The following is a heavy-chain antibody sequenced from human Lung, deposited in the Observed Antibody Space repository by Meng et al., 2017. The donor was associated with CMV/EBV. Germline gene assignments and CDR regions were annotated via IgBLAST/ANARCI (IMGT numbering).Heavy chain of an antibody. Sequence: GESXKISXAASGFTFSSYWMSWVRQAPGKGLEWVANINQDGNEEYYVDSLKGRFTISRDNAKNSLNLQMTSLRAEDTAVYYCARDGTLSPYYYYYGRDVWGQGTXVTVSS. V-gene: IGHV3-7*01. CDR1: GFTFSSYW. J-gene: IGHJ6*02. CDR2: INQDGNEE. CDR3: ARDGTLSPYYYYYGRDV.